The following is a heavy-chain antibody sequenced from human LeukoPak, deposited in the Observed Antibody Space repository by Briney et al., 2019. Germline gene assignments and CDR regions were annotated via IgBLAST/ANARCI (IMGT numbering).Heavy chain of an antibody. V-gene: IGHV3-30*18. CDR2: ISYDGSNK. J-gene: IGHJ4*02. D-gene: IGHD1-26*01. CDR1: GFTFSSYG. CDR3: AKGEWELLRVGFYFDY. Sequence: GGSLRLSCAASGFTFSSYGMHWVRQAPGKGLEWVAVISYDGSNKYYADSVKGRFTISRDNSKNTLYLQMNSLRAEDTAVYYCAKGEWELLRVGFYFDYWGQGTLVTVSS.